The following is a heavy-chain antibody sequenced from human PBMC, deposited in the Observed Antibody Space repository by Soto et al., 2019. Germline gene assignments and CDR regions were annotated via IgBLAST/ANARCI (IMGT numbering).Heavy chain of an antibody. CDR1: GASISSNNDF. J-gene: IGHJ4*02. Sequence: LSLTCAVSGASISSNNDFWGWIRQPPGKGLEWIASISYSGSAYSNPSLRSRVTTSVDTSKNQFSLKLGSVTASDTAVYYCARHYCSGDSCTWYFGYWGQGTLVTV. D-gene: IGHD2-15*01. CDR3: ARHYCSGDSCTWYFGY. V-gene: IGHV4-39*01. CDR2: ISYSGSA.